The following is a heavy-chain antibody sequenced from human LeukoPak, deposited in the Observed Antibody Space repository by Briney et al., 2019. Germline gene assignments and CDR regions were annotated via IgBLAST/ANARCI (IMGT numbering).Heavy chain of an antibody. J-gene: IGHJ4*02. CDR3: ARDSFLAAYYYFDY. D-gene: IGHD6-6*01. CDR2: TYYRSKWYH. V-gene: IGHV6-1*01. CDR1: GDSVSSNSAA. Sequence: SQTLSLTCAISGDSVSSNSAAWNWFRQSPSKGLEWLGRTYYRSKWYHDYALSVKSRITINPDTSNNQFSLHLNSVTPEDTAVYFCARDSFLAAYYYFDYWGQGTLVTVSS.